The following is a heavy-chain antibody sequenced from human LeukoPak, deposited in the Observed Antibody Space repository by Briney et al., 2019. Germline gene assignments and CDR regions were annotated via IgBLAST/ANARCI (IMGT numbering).Heavy chain of an antibody. Sequence: ASVKVSCQASGYTFTSYGISWVRQAPGQGLEWMGWISAYNGNTNYPQKLQGRVTMTTDTATSTAYMELRSLRSDDTAVYYCARDKVAGTTPLDYWGQGTLVTVSS. V-gene: IGHV1-18*01. CDR1: GYTFTSYG. CDR3: ARDKVAGTTPLDY. J-gene: IGHJ4*02. D-gene: IGHD1-1*01. CDR2: ISAYNGNT.